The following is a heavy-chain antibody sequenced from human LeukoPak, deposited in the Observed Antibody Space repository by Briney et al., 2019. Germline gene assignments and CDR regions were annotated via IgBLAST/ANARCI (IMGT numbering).Heavy chain of an antibody. J-gene: IGHJ3*02. Sequence: HTGGSLRLSCAASGFTFSNYVMSWVRQAPGKGLEWVSAISGSGDSTYYADSVKGRFTISRDNSKNTLYLQMNSLRAEDTAVYSCAWSSSWYGAFDIWGQGTMVTVSS. CDR3: AWSSSWYGAFDI. V-gene: IGHV3-23*01. D-gene: IGHD6-13*01. CDR1: GFTFSNYV. CDR2: ISGSGDST.